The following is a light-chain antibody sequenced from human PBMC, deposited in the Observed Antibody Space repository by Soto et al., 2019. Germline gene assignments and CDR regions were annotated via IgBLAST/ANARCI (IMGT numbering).Light chain of an antibody. CDR2: GAS. CDR3: QQYCTLSWT. V-gene: IGKV3-20*01. CDR1: QSVGSDY. Sequence: EIVLTQSPGTLSLSPGERATLSCRASQSVGSDYLAWYQQKPGQAPRILIFGASGRATGIPDRFSGSASGTDFTLTISSLKPEDFAVYYCQQYCTLSWTFGQGTNMDI. J-gene: IGKJ1*01.